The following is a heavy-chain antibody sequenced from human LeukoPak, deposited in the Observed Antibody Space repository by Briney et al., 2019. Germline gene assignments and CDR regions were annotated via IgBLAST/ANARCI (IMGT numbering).Heavy chain of an antibody. CDR3: ARGIAARLFYYYYYMDV. V-gene: IGHV1-2*02. CDR1: GYTFTGYY. J-gene: IGHJ6*03. CDR2: INPNSGGT. Sequence: ASVKVSCKASGYTFTGYYMHWVRQAPGQGLEWMGWINPNSGGTNYAQKFQGRVTMTRDTSISTAYMELSRLRSDDTAVYYCARGIAARLFYYYYYMDVWGKGTTVTVSS. D-gene: IGHD6-6*01.